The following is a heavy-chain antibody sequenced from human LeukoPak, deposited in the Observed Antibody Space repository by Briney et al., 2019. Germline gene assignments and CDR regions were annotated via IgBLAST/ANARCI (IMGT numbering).Heavy chain of an antibody. CDR1: GFTFSSYA. V-gene: IGHV3-23*01. Sequence: GGSLRLSCAASGFTFSSYAMSWVRQAPGKGLEWVSAISGSGGSTYYADSVKGRFTISRDNSKNTLYLQMNSLRAEDTAVYYRAKLASMYYYGSGSSRLDPWGQGTLVTVSS. J-gene: IGHJ5*02. CDR2: ISGSGGST. CDR3: AKLASMYYYGSGSSRLDP. D-gene: IGHD3-10*01.